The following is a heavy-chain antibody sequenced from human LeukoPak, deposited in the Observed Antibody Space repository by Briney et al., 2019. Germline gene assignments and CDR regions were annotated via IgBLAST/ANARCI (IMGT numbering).Heavy chain of an antibody. Sequence: SETLSLTCAVYGGSFSGYYWSWIRQPPGKGLEWIGEINHSGSTNYNPSLKSRVTISVDTSKNQFSLKLSSVTAADTAVYYCASPGMGDYFDYWGQGTLVTVSS. D-gene: IGHD1-26*01. CDR2: INHSGST. CDR1: GGSFSGYY. J-gene: IGHJ4*02. CDR3: ASPGMGDYFDY. V-gene: IGHV4-34*01.